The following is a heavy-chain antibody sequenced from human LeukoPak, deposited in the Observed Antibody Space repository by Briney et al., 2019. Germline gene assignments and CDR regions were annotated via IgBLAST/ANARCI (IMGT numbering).Heavy chain of an antibody. D-gene: IGHD3-10*01. CDR1: GGSFSGYY. J-gene: IGHJ6*02. Sequence: SETLSLTCAVYGGSFSGYYWSWIRQPPGKGLEWIGEINHSGSTNYNPSLKSRVTISVDTSKNQFSLKLSSVTAADTAVYYCARARYYYGSGSYYSQEYYYYGMDVWGQGTTVTVSS. CDR3: ARARYYYGSGSYYSQEYYYYGMDV. CDR2: INHSGST. V-gene: IGHV4-34*01.